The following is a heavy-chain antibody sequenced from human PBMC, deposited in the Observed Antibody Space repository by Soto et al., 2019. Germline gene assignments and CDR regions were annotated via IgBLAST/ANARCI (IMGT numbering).Heavy chain of an antibody. CDR1: GDSISRYY. D-gene: IGHD3-10*01. Sequence: QVQLQESGPGLVKPSEILSLTCTVSGDSISRYYWSWIRLSPGKGLEWIGYIYYSGETNYNPSVKSRVTISVDRTKNQFSLKLSSVTAADTAVYYCARDQGGEFLKGSGMDVWGQGTTVTVSS. CDR2: IYYSGET. J-gene: IGHJ6*02. V-gene: IGHV4-59*01. CDR3: ARDQGGEFLKGSGMDV.